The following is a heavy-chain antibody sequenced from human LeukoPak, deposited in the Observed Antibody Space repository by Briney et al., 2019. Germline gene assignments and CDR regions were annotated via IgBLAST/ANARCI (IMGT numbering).Heavy chain of an antibody. CDR1: GYTFTNSY. V-gene: IGHV1-46*01. D-gene: IGHD3-10*01. Sequence: ASVKVSCKASGYTFTNSYLHWVRQAPGQGFEWMGILNPNSGTTTYAQKFRGRVTMTRDTSTSTAYLELTSLQFDDTAVYYCSRGRLWLGEYYFDYWGQGTLVTVSS. J-gene: IGHJ4*02. CDR2: LNPNSGTT. CDR3: SRGRLWLGEYYFDY.